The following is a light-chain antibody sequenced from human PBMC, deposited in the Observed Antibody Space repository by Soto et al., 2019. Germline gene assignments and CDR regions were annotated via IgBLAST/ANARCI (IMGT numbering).Light chain of an antibody. CDR3: QQYNSGPPT. V-gene: IGKV3-15*01. CDR1: QSVSIN. J-gene: IGKJ1*01. CDR2: GAS. Sequence: EIVMTQSPATLSVSPGERATLSCRASQSVSINLAWYQQKPGQAPRLLIYGASTRATGIPARFSGSGSGTEFTLTISSLQSEDFAVYYCQQYNSGPPTFGQGNKVEIK.